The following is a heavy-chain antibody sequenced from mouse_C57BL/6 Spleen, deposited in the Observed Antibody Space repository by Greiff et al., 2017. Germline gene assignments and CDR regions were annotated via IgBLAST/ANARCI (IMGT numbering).Heavy chain of an antibody. Sequence: QVQLQQSGPGLVQPSQSLSITCTVSGFSLTSYGVHWVRQSPGKGLEWLGVIWSGGSTDYNAAFISRLSISKDNSKSQVFFKMNSLQADDTAIYYCARGDYGDFDVWGTGTTVTVSS. CDR1: GFSLTSYG. J-gene: IGHJ1*03. D-gene: IGHD1-1*01. CDR3: ARGDYGDFDV. CDR2: IWSGGST. V-gene: IGHV2-2*01.